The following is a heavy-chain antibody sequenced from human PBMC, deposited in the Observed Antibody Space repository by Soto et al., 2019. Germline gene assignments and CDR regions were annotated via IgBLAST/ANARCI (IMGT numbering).Heavy chain of an antibody. CDR1: GYTFSRSA. CDR3: ARDHGGYGTFDY. CDR2: ISSSGVT. V-gene: IGHV1-18*04. D-gene: IGHD5-12*01. J-gene: IGHJ4*02. Sequence: QVRLVQSGPEVKKPEASVKVSCKASGYTFSRSAISWVRQAPGQGPEWMGWISSSGVTNYAQNFQGRVTLTVDSSTTTAYMGVRSLSSADTAIYYCARDHGGYGTFDYWGQGTLVTVSS.